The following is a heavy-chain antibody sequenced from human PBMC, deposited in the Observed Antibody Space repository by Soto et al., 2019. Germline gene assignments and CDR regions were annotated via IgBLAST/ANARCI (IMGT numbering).Heavy chain of an antibody. D-gene: IGHD3-22*01. Sequence: ASVKVSCKASGCTFTSYGISWVRQAPGQGLEWMGWISAYNGNTNYAQKLQGRVTMTTDTSTSTAYMELRSLRSDDTAVYYCARVKMYYYDSSGYAFDIWGQGTMVTVSS. CDR1: GCTFTSYG. CDR3: ARVKMYYYDSSGYAFDI. CDR2: ISAYNGNT. V-gene: IGHV1-18*01. J-gene: IGHJ3*02.